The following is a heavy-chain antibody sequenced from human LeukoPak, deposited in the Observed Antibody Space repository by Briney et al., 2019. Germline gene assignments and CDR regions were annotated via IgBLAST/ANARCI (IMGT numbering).Heavy chain of an antibody. CDR2: ISAYNGNT. D-gene: IGHD6-13*01. J-gene: IGHJ5*02. Sequence: ASVKVSCKASGYTFTSYGISWVRQAPGQGLEWMGWISAYNGNTNYAQKLQGRVTMTTDTSTSTAFMELRSLRSDDTAVYYCARESGYSSSWYWFDPWGQGTLVTVSS. CDR3: ARESGYSSSWYWFDP. V-gene: IGHV1-18*01. CDR1: GYTFTSYG.